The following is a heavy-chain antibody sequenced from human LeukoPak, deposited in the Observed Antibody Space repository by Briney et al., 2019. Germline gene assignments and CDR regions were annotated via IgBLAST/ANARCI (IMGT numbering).Heavy chain of an antibody. D-gene: IGHD6-13*01. J-gene: IGHJ5*02. Sequence: SETLSLTCAVSGDSISSGGYSWSWIRQTPGKGLEWIAYVHDSGSTYNNPSLKSRLSISIDTSKNQFSLKLNSVTAADTAVYYCARVVAAAGNNWFDPWGRGTLVTVSS. CDR2: VHDSGST. V-gene: IGHV4-30-4*07. CDR1: GDSISSGGYS. CDR3: ARVVAAAGNNWFDP.